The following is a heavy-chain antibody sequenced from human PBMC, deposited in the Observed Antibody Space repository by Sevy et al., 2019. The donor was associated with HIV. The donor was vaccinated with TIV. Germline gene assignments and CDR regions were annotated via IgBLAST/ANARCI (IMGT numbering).Heavy chain of an antibody. J-gene: IGHJ4*02. Sequence: GGSLRLSCAASGFTFNKYSMSWVRQPPGKGLGWVATLSFGCGERNYADSVKGRFTISSDNSKNSFYLQMNNLRADDTALYYCAREGCTKPHDYWGQGTLVTVSS. CDR1: GFTFNKYS. CDR2: LSFGCGER. CDR3: AREGCTKPHDY. V-gene: IGHV3-23*01. D-gene: IGHD2-8*01.